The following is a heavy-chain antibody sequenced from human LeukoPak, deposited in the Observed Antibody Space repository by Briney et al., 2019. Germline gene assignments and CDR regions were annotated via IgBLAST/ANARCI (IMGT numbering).Heavy chain of an antibody. CDR3: ARSSSSNWFDP. D-gene: IGHD6-6*01. J-gene: IGHJ5*02. V-gene: IGHV4-30-2*01. CDR1: GGSISSGGYY. Sequence: SETLSLTCTVSGGSISSGGYYWSWIRQPPGKGLEWIGYIYHSGSTYYNPSLKSRVTISVDRSKSQFSLKLSSVTAADTAVYYCARSSSSNWFDPWGQGTLVTVSS. CDR2: IYHSGST.